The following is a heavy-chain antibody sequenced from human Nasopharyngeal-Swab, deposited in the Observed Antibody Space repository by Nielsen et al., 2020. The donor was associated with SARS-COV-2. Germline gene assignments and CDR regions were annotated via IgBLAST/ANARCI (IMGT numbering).Heavy chain of an antibody. V-gene: IGHV4-4*02. J-gene: IGHJ4*02. D-gene: IGHD3-10*01. CDR3: ARAVRLYYYGSGSFHD. CDR1: GGSLISNYW. Sequence: GSLRLSCAVSGGSLISNYWWTWVRQSPGKGLEWIGEINHHGNINYNPSLKSRVTISVDQSKNYFSLTLDSATGADMAVYYCARAVRLYYYGSGSFHDWGQGALVTVSS. CDR2: INHHGNI.